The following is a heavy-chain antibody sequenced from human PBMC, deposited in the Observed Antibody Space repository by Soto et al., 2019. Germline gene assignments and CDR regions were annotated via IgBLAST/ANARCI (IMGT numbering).Heavy chain of an antibody. CDR3: ARDSSGLWSGKLQNDY. J-gene: IGHJ4*02. CDR1: GGTFSSYA. V-gene: IGHV1-69*13. CDR2: IIPIFGTA. Sequence: GASVKVSCKASGGTFSSYAISWVRQAPGQGLEWMGGIIPIFGTANYAQKFQGRVTITADESTSTAYMELSSLRSEDTAVYYCARDSSGLWSGKLQNDYWGQGTLVTVSS. D-gene: IGHD3-3*01.